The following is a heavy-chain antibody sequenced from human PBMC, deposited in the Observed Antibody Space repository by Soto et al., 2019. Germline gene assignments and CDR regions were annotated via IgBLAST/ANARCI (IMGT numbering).Heavy chain of an antibody. V-gene: IGHV2-5*02. D-gene: IGHD2-21*02. Sequence: QITLKESGPTLVKPTQTLTLTCTFSGFSLSSSDVGVGWIRQPPGKALEWLALIYWDDDKRYSPSLKSRLTIXKXTFXNQVVLTVTNLDPVDTATYYCVRASGGGNSAYFDYWGQGTLVTVSS. CDR3: VRASGGGNSAYFDY. J-gene: IGHJ4*02. CDR2: IYWDDDK. CDR1: GFSLSSSDVG.